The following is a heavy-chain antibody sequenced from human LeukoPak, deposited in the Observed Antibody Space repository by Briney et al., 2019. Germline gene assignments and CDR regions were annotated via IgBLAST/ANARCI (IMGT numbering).Heavy chain of an antibody. J-gene: IGHJ3*02. D-gene: IGHD3-16*01. V-gene: IGHV3-23*01. Sequence: GGSLRLSCVASRFTFRNYAMSWVRQAPGRGLEWLSIISGTADSKYYADSVKGRFTISRDNPRSTLYLEMNILRAEDTAVYYCAKADATIGGAFDTWGQGTMVIVSS. CDR1: RFTFRNYA. CDR3: AKADATIGGAFDT. CDR2: ISGTADSK.